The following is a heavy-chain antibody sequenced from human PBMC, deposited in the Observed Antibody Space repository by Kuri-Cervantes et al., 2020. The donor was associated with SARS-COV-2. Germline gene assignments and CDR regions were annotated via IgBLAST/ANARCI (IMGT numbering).Heavy chain of an antibody. CDR2: VKQDGSEK. CDR1: GFTFSSYW. V-gene: IGHV3-7*01. D-gene: IGHD6-6*01. Sequence: GESLKISCAASGFTFSSYWMSWVRQAPGKGLEWVANVKQDGSEKYYVDSVKGRFTISRDSAKNSLYLQMNSLRAEDTAVYYCARVVYSSYPGGLRVWGKGTTVTVSS. J-gene: IGHJ6*04. CDR3: ARVVYSSYPGGLRV.